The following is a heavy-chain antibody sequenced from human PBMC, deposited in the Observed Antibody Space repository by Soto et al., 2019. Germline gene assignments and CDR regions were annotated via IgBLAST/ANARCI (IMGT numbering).Heavy chain of an antibody. CDR1: GFTFSSYS. CDR3: ARGNGAAAGKTMDV. D-gene: IGHD6-13*01. Sequence: EVQLVESGGGLVQPGGSLRLSCAASGFTFSSYSMNWVRQAPGKGLEWVSYISSSSSTIYYADSVKGRFTISRDNAKNSLYLQMNSLRAEDTAVYYCARGNGAAAGKTMDVWGKGTTVTVSS. V-gene: IGHV3-48*01. CDR2: ISSSSSTI. J-gene: IGHJ6*04.